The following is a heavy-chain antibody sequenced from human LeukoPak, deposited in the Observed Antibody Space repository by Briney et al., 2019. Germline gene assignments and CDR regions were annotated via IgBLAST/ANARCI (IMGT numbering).Heavy chain of an antibody. Sequence: QPGGSLRLSCAASGFTFSTYAMNWVRQAPGKGLEWVSIITGSGGATYYPDSVKGRFTISRDNSKNTLHLQMNSVRADDTAVYYCAKGTLGSCSGSTCYPLDYWGLGTLVTVSS. CDR1: GFTFSTYA. V-gene: IGHV3-23*01. CDR2: ITGSGGAT. J-gene: IGHJ4*02. D-gene: IGHD2-15*01. CDR3: AKGTLGSCSGSTCYPLDY.